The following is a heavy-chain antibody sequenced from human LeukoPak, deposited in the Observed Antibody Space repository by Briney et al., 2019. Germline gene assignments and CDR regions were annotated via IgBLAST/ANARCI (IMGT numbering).Heavy chain of an antibody. D-gene: IGHD3-22*01. J-gene: IGHJ4*02. CDR2: FDPEDGET. V-gene: IGHV1-24*01. CDR1: GYTLNEFS. CDR3: ATVAPSHYYDSSGYYQFDY. Sequence: ASVKVSCKVSGYTLNEFSMHWVRQAPGKGLEWMGGFDPEDGETIYAQKFQGRVTMTEDTTTDTAYMELNSLRSEDTAVYYCATVAPSHYYDSSGYYQFDYWGQGTLVTVSS.